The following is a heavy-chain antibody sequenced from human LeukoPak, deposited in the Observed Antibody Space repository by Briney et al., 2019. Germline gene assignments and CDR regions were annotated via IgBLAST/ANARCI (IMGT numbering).Heavy chain of an antibody. D-gene: IGHD3-3*01. V-gene: IGHV1-46*01. CDR2: INPSGGST. J-gene: IGHJ4*02. CDR1: GYTFTSYY. CDR3: ARDPRAGDFWSAVCDY. Sequence: ASVKVSCKASGYTFTSYYMLWVRQAPGQGLEWMGIINPSGGSTSYAQKFQGRVTMTRDTSTSTVYMELSSLRSEDTAVYYCARDPRAGDFWSAVCDYWGQGTLVTVSS.